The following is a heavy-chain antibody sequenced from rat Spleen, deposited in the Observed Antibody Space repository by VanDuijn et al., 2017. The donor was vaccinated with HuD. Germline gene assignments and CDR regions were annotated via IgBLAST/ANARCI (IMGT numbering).Heavy chain of an antibody. CDR3: ARGGYMDWFAY. CDR2: ISSGGHT. Sequence: QVQLKESGPGLVQPSQTLSLTCNVSGFSLPSNGVSWVRQPPGKGLEWIATISSGGHTYYSSTLKSRLSVSRDTSKSQVFLKMSSLKTEDTATYYCARGGYMDWFAYWGQGTLVTVSS. CDR1: GFSLPSNG. D-gene: IGHD1-2*01. J-gene: IGHJ3*01. V-gene: IGHV2S12*01.